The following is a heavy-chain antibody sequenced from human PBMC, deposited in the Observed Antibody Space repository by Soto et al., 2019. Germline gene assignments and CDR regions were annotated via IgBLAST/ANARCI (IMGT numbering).Heavy chain of an antibody. D-gene: IGHD1-1*01. V-gene: IGHV1-2*02. J-gene: IGHJ6*02. CDR3: ARESAGKTLYGMDV. Sequence: QVQLVQSGAEVKKPGASVKVSCETSGYTFPVSYTHWLRQAPGQGLEWMGWINPNSGDTYYAHKFEGRVTMTRDSSAGTAYMELSGLRSDDTAVYFCARESAGKTLYGMDVWGQGTTVTVSS. CDR2: INPNSGDT. CDR1: GYTFPVSY.